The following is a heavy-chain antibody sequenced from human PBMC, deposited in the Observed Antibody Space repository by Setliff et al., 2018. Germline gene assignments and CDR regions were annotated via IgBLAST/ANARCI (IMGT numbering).Heavy chain of an antibody. Sequence: SVKVSCKSSGGTFGSFAISWVRQAPGQGLEWMGGIIPIFGTTNYAQRFQGRVTITTDESTSTAYMELSSLRSEDTAVYYCARERGDIVTTTSYYYYLDVWGKGTTVTVSS. D-gene: IGHD5-12*01. CDR2: IIPIFGTT. J-gene: IGHJ6*03. V-gene: IGHV1-69*05. CDR3: ARERGDIVTTTSYYYYLDV. CDR1: GGTFGSFA.